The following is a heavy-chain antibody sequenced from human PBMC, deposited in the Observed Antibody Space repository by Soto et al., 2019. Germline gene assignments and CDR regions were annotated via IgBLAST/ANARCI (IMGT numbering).Heavy chain of an antibody. CDR2: LKSKTDGGTV. CDR3: TMDRAVQRAPVGFDP. V-gene: IGHV3-15*01. J-gene: IGHJ5*02. D-gene: IGHD1-26*01. CDR1: GFTLSNVW. Sequence: KAGGSLRLSCAASGFTLSNVWMSWVRQAPGKGLEWVGRLKSKTDGGTVDYAAPVKGRFTISRDDSENTLHLQMNSLKTEDTGVYYCTMDRAVQRAPVGFDPWGQGTLVTVSS.